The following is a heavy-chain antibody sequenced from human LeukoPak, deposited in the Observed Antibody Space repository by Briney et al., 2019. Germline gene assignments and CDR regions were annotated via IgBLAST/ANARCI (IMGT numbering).Heavy chain of an antibody. D-gene: IGHD2-15*01. V-gene: IGHV4-38-2*01. CDR3: VRGSYCSGGSCYADLDY. J-gene: IGHJ4*02. CDR2: IYLSGST. CDR1: GFSISSGYY. Sequence: SETLSLTCAVSGFSISSGYYWGWIRQPPGKGLEWIGSIYLSGSTYYNPSLKSRVTISVDTSKNQFSLKLTSVTAADTAVYYCVRGSYCSGGSCYADLDYWGQGTLVTVSS.